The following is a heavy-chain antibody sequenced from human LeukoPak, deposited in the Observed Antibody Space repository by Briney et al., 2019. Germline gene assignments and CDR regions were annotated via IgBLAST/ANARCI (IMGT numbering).Heavy chain of an antibody. CDR1: GFAFSTYE. CDR2: IKQDGSEK. D-gene: IGHD6-19*01. V-gene: IGHV3-7*01. CDR3: ARNEPGIAVAAVDAFDI. Sequence: GGSLRLSCAASGFAFSTYEMSWVRQAPGKGLEWVANIKQDGSEKYYVDSVKGRFTISRDNAKNSLYLQMNSLRAEDTAVYYCARNEPGIAVAAVDAFDIWGQGTMVTVSS. J-gene: IGHJ3*02.